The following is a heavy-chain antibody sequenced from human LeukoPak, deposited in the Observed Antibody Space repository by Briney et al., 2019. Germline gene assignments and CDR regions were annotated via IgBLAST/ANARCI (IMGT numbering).Heavy chain of an antibody. D-gene: IGHD3-22*01. CDR1: GFTFSDYY. J-gene: IGHJ3*02. V-gene: IGHV3-11*01. Sequence: GGSLRLSCAASGFTFSDYYMSWIRQAPGKGLEWVSHISRSGSTRYYADSLKGRFTISRDNAKNSLYLQMSSLRAEDTAVYYCARTAYYYDSSGYDDAFDIWGQGTMVTVSS. CDR2: ISRSGSTR. CDR3: ARTAYYYDSSGYDDAFDI.